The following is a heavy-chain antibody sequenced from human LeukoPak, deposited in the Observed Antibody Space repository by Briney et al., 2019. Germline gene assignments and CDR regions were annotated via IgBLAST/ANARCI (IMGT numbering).Heavy chain of an antibody. V-gene: IGHV3-30*02. CDR1: GFTFSSYG. D-gene: IGHD1-26*01. CDR2: IRNDGSNE. Sequence: GGSLRLSCAASGFTFSSYGMHWVRQAPGRGLEWVSFIRNDGSNEYYADFVKGRFTISRDNSKNTLYLQMNSLRAEDTAVYYCAKSVGATSYYDYWGQGTLVTVSS. CDR3: AKSVGATSYYDY. J-gene: IGHJ4*02.